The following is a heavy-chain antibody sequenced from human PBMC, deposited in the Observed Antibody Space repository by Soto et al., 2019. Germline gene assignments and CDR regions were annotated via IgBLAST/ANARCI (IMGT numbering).Heavy chain of an antibody. V-gene: IGHV1-18*01. CDR2: ISAYNGNT. D-gene: IGHD3-22*01. J-gene: IGHJ3*02. CDR3: ARYLPDYDYDSSGNGDIDI. CDR1: GYTFTSYG. Sequence: ASVKVSCKASGYTFTSYGISWVRQAPGQGLEWMGWISAYNGNTNYAQKLQGRVTMTTDTSTSTAYMELRSLRSDDTAVYYCARYLPDYDYDSSGNGDIDIWGQGTMVTV.